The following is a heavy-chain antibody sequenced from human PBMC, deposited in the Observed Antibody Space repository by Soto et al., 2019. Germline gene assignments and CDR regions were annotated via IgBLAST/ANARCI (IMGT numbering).Heavy chain of an antibody. CDR3: ARHYVDTSMVFDY. J-gene: IGHJ4*02. V-gene: IGHV4-31*03. D-gene: IGHD5-18*01. Sequence: QVQLHESGPGLVKPSQTLSLICTVSGGSISSGGYYWSWLRQHAGTGLEWIGYVHHSGTTFYKSSLRSRVSMSIDTSNNHFSLNLTSVTAADTAIYYCARHYVDTSMVFDYWGQGSLVTVSS. CDR1: GGSISSGGYY. CDR2: VHHSGTT.